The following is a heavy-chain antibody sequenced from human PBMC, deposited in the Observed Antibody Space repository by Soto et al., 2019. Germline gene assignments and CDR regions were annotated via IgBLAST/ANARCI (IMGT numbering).Heavy chain of an antibody. CDR3: ARVLSGSYYTLDN. CDR1: GSPTNTYY. Sequence: SETLSLTSSVSGSPTNTYYCSWIRQPPGKGLEWIGFVYYGGSTNYNRSLKSRVTISIDTSKNQFSLRLTSVNAADTAVYYCARVLSGSYYTLDNWGQGTLVTVSS. V-gene: IGHV4-59*01. CDR2: VYYGGST. D-gene: IGHD1-26*01. J-gene: IGHJ4*02.